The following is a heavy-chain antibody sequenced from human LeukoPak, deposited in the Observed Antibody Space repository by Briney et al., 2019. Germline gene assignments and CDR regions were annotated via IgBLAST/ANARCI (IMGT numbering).Heavy chain of an antibody. CDR1: GFTFSSYG. CDR2: ISYDGSNK. J-gene: IGHJ4*02. Sequence: GGSLRLSCAASGFTFSSYGMHWVRQAPGKGLEWVSVISYDGSNKYYADSVKGRFTISRDNSKNTLYLQMNSLRAEDTAVYYCAKTPSSGSSGYYWFDYWGQGTLVTVSS. D-gene: IGHD3-22*01. V-gene: IGHV3-30*18. CDR3: AKTPSSGSSGYYWFDY.